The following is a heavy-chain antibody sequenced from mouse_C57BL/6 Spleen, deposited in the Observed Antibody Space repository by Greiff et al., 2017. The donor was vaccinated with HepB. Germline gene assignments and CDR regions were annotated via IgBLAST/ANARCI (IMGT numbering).Heavy chain of an antibody. D-gene: IGHD2-1*01. CDR2: IDPSDSYT. Sequence: QVQLKQPGAELVMPGASVKLSCKASGYTFTSYWMHWVKQRPGQGLEWIGEIDPSDSYTNYNQKFKGKSTLTVDKSSSTAYMQLSSLTSEDSAVYYCARSNGNSFYWGQGTLVTVSA. CDR3: ARSNGNSFY. V-gene: IGHV1-69*01. J-gene: IGHJ3*01. CDR1: GYTFTSYW.